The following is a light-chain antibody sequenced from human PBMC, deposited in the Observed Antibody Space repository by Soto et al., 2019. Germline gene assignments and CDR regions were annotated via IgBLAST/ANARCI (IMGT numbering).Light chain of an antibody. CDR3: QQYTSYSRA. CDR1: QSISSW. CDR2: DAS. Sequence: DIQMTQSPSTLSASVGDRVTITCRASQSISSWLAWYQQKPGKAPKLLIYDASNLGSGVPSRFSGSGSGTDFTLTISGLQPDDFTTYYCQQYTSYSRAFGQGTKVDIK. V-gene: IGKV1-5*01. J-gene: IGKJ1*01.